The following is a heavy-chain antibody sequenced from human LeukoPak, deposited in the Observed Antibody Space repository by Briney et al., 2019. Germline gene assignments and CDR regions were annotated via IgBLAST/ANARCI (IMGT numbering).Heavy chain of an antibody. CDR3: AKVSGGDYEIYDAFDI. V-gene: IGHV3-23*01. CDR2: ISGSGGST. J-gene: IGHJ3*02. CDR1: GFTFSSYS. D-gene: IGHD4-17*01. Sequence: TGGSLRLSCAASGFTFSSYSMSWVRQAPWKGLEWVSAISGSGGSTYYADSVKARFTISRDNSKNTLYLQMNSLRAEDTAVYYCAKVSGGDYEIYDAFDIWGQGTMVTVSS.